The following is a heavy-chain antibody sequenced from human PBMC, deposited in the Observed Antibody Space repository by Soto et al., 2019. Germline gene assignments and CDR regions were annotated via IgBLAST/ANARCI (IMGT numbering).Heavy chain of an antibody. J-gene: IGHJ6*03. CDR2: IYYSGST. CDR1: GGSISSCGYY. Sequence: SETLSLTCTVSGGSISSCGYYLSWIRQHPGKGLEWIGYIYYSGSTYYNPSLKSRVTISVDTSKNQFSLKLSSVTAADTAVYYCARTLGYCSSTSCYGYMDVWGKGTTVTVSS. CDR3: ARTLGYCSSTSCYGYMDV. D-gene: IGHD2-2*01. V-gene: IGHV4-31*03.